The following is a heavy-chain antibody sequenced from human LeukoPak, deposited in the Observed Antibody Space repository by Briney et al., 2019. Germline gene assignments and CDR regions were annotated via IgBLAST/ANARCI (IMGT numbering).Heavy chain of an antibody. Sequence: GGSLRLSCAASGFTFSSYAMSWVRQAPGKGLEWVSAISCSGGSTYYADSVKGRFTISRDNSKNTLYLQMNGLRAEDTAVYYCAKEGMTMVVTGWYYFDYWGQGTLVTVSS. CDR2: ISCSGGST. D-gene: IGHD4-23*01. V-gene: IGHV3-23*01. CDR3: AKEGMTMVVTGWYYFDY. CDR1: GFTFSSYA. J-gene: IGHJ4*02.